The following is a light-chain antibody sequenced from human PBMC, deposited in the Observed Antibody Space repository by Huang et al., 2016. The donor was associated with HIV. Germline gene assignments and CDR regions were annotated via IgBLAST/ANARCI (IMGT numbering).Light chain of an antibody. Sequence: DVVLTQSPLSLPVTLGQPASISCWSSQSLIYSDWNTDLSWFQQRPGQSPSRLIYKISNRDSGVPDRFSGSGSGSDFTLKISKVEAEDVAVYYCMQGTHWPPITFGQGTRLEI. V-gene: IGKV2-30*01. CDR3: MQGTHWPPIT. CDR2: KIS. CDR1: QSLIYSDWNTD. J-gene: IGKJ5*01.